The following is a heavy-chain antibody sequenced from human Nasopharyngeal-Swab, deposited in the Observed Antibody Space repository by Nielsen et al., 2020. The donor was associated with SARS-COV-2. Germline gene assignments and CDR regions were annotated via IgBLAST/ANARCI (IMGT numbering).Heavy chain of an antibody. CDR2: IYYSGNT. Sequence: SETLSLTCTVSGGSISSYYWSWIRQPPGKGLEWIGYIYYSGNTNYNPSLKSRVTMSVDTSKNQVSLRLSSVTAADTAVYYCARGEGASGYALYDYWGQGILVTVSS. CDR1: GGSISSYY. J-gene: IGHJ4*02. D-gene: IGHD5-12*01. CDR3: ARGEGASGYALYDY. V-gene: IGHV4-59*08.